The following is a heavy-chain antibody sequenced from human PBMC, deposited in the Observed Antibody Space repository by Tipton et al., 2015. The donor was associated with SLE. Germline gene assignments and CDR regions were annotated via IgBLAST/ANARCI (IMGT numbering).Heavy chain of an antibody. J-gene: IGHJ4*02. CDR2: IYSAGST. CDR3: AARSGRGWYYFDS. CDR1: GFTVSSSY. Sequence: SLRLSCEASGFTVSSSYMSWVRQAPGKGLEWVSVIYSAGSTYYADSVKGRFTISRDNSKNTLYLQMNSLRDEDTAVYYCAARSGRGWYYFDSWGQGTLVTVSS. V-gene: IGHV3-53*05. D-gene: IGHD6-19*01.